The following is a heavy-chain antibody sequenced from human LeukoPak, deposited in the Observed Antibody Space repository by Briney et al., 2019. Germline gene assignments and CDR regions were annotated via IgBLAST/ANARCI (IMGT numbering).Heavy chain of an antibody. D-gene: IGHD3-22*01. CDR2: IYHSGST. J-gene: IGHJ4*02. V-gene: IGHV4-38-2*02. CDR1: GYSISSGYY. Sequence: SETLSLTCTVSGYSISSGYYWGWIRQPPGKGLEWIVSIYHSGSTYYNPSLKSRVTISVDTSKNQFSLKLSSVTAADTAVYYCARELVGHQYYYDSSGYRDYWGQGTLVTVSS. CDR3: ARELVGHQYYYDSSGYRDY.